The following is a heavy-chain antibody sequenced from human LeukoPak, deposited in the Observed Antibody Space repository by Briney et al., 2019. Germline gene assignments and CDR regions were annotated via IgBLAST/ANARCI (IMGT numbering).Heavy chain of an antibody. J-gene: IGHJ4*02. CDR3: ARDSHSSGWYLPDY. CDR1: GYTFTDYY. CDR2: INPNSGDT. Sequence: ASVKVSCKASGYTFTDYYMHWVRQAPGQGLEWLGWINPNSGDTYYAQKFQGRVTMTRDTSISTAYMELNRLRSDDTAVYYCARDSHSSGWYLPDYWGQGTLVTVSS. V-gene: IGHV1-2*02. D-gene: IGHD6-19*01.